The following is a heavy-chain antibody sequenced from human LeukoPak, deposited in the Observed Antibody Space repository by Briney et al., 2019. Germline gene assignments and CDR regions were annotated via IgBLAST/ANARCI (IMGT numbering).Heavy chain of an antibody. CDR3: AKAGSSLGIWAFDI. D-gene: IGHD2-2*01. CDR1: GFTFSNAY. V-gene: IGHV3-15*07. CDR2: IKPKTDGETT. J-gene: IGHJ3*02. Sequence: GGSLRLSCAASGFTFSNAYMNWVRQAPGKGLEWVGRIKPKTDGETTEYAAPVKDRFSISRDDSKSMMYLQMNSLKTEDTAVYYCAKAGSSLGIWAFDIWGQGTMATVSS.